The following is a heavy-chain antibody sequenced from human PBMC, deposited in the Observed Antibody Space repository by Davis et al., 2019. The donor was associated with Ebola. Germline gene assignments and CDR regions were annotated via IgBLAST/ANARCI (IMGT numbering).Heavy chain of an antibody. V-gene: IGHV1-2*04. CDR2: INPNSGGT. Sequence: AASVKVSCKASGYTFTSYGISWVRQAPGQGLEWMGIINPNSGGTNYAQKFQGWVTMTRDTSISTAYMELSRLRSDDTAVYYCARGTGTTSGYYYGMDVWGQGTTVTVSS. D-gene: IGHD1-7*01. CDR3: ARGTGTTSGYYYGMDV. CDR1: GYTFTSYG. J-gene: IGHJ6*02.